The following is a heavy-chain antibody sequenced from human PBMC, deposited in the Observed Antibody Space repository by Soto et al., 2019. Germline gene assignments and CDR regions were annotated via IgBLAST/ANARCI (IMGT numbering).Heavy chain of an antibody. V-gene: IGHV1-69*13. Sequence: SVKVSCKASGGTFSSYAISWVRQAPGQGLEWMGGIIPIFGTANYAQKFQGRVTITADESTSTAYMELSSLRSEDTAVYYCARGAVAGYNWFGPWGQGTLVTVSS. CDR3: ARGAVAGYNWFGP. J-gene: IGHJ5*02. CDR1: GGTFSSYA. D-gene: IGHD6-19*01. CDR2: IIPIFGTA.